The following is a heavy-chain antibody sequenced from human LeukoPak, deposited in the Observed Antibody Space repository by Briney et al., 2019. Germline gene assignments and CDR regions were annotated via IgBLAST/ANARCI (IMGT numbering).Heavy chain of an antibody. CDR1: GFSFSTYS. CDR2: ISSSSGYI. J-gene: IGHJ4*02. CDR3: SWSGEAD. Sequence: PGGSLRLSCAASGFSFSTYSMNWVRQAPGKGLEWVSSISSSSGYIYYGDSVKGRFTISRDNAENSLYLQMNSLRAEGTGVYYCSWSGEADWGQGTLVTVSS. D-gene: IGHD3-3*01. V-gene: IGHV3-21*01.